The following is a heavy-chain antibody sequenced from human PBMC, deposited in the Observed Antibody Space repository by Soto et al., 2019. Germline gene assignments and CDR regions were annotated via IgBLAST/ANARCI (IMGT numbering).Heavy chain of an antibody. V-gene: IGHV3-33*01. D-gene: IGHD2-15*01. J-gene: IGHJ5*02. CDR2: IWYDGSNK. CDR1: GFTFSSYG. Sequence: GGSLRLSCAASGFTFSSYGMHWVRQAPGKGLEWVAVIWYDGSNKYYADSVKGRFTISRDNSKNTLYLQMNNLRAEDTAVYYCAGDLGYCSGGSCFDPWGQGTLVTVSS. CDR3: AGDLGYCSGGSCFDP.